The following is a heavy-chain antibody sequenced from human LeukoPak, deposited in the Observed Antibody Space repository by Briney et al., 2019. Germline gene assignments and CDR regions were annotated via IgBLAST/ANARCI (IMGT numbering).Heavy chain of an antibody. CDR2: IYYSGST. V-gene: IGHV4-59*08. J-gene: IGHJ4*02. D-gene: IGHD6-13*01. CDR1: GGSISSYY. Sequence: SETLSLTCTVSGGSISSYYWSWIRQPPGKGLEWIGYIYYSGSTNYNPSLKSRVTISVDTSKNQFSLKLSSVTAADTAVYYCARHADVYSSSFSYFDYWGQGTLVTVSS. CDR3: ARHADVYSSSFSYFDY.